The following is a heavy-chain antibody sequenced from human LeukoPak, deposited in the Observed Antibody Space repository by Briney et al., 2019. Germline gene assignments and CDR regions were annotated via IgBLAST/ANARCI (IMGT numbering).Heavy chain of an antibody. J-gene: IGHJ6*03. V-gene: IGHV4-31*03. CDR2: IYYSWSS. CDR3: ARDNGDYRSIYYYMDV. CDR1: GGSINSGGSY. Sequence: PSQTLSLACTVSGGSINSGGSYWSWIRQHPGKGLEWIGCIYYSWSSYYNPSLKSRVTLSLDTSKNQFSLKLSSVTAADTAVYYCARDNGDYRSIYYYMDVWGKGTTVTVSS. D-gene: IGHD4-11*01.